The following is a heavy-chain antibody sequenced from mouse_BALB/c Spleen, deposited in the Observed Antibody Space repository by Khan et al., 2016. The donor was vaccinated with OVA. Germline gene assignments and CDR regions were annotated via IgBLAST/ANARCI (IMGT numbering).Heavy chain of an antibody. V-gene: IGHV9-3-1*01. Sequence: QIQLVQSGPELKKPGETVQISCKASGFTFTNYGMNWVRQAPGKGLTWMGWINTYTGEPTFTDDFKGRFAFSLETSASTAYLQINSLKNEDTATYCCARVGYNGTMDFWGQGTSVTVSS. D-gene: IGHD2-14*01. CDR3: ARVGYNGTMDF. J-gene: IGHJ4*01. CDR1: GFTFTNYG. CDR2: INTYTGEP.